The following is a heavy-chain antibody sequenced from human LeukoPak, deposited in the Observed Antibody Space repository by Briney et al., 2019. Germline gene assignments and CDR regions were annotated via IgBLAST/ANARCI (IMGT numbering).Heavy chain of an antibody. CDR2: INPSGGST. Sequence: ASVTVSCKASGYTFTSYYMHWVRQAPGQGLEWMGIINPSGGSTNYAQKFQGRVTMTRDTSTTTVYMELSSLRSEDTAVYYCARAGPSNYDILTGYYMRWFDPWGQGTLVTVSS. V-gene: IGHV1-46*01. CDR1: GYTFTSYY. J-gene: IGHJ5*02. D-gene: IGHD3-9*01. CDR3: ARAGPSNYDILTGYYMRWFDP.